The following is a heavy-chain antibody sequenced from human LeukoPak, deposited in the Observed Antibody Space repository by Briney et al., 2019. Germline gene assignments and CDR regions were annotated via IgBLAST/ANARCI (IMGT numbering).Heavy chain of an antibody. CDR3: ARGHLPKRWLQLRSFLGHAFDI. CDR1: GFTFSSYG. Sequence: PGGTLRLSCAASGFTFSSYGMSWVRQAPGKGLEWVSVIYSGGSTYYADSVKGRFTISRDNSKNTLYLQMNSLRAEDTAVYYCARGHLPKRWLQLRSFLGHAFDIWGQGTMVTVSS. V-gene: IGHV3-53*01. D-gene: IGHD5-24*01. J-gene: IGHJ3*02. CDR2: IYSGGST.